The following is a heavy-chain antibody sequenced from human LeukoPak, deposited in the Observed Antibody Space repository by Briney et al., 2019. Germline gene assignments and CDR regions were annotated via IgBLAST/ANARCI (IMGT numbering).Heavy chain of an antibody. CDR2: IYTGGST. J-gene: IGHJ4*02. CDR3: ARGHYDSSGYYIGPFDY. V-gene: IGHV3-66*01. CDR1: GFTVSSNY. Sequence: SGGSLRLSCAASGFTVSSNYMSWVRQAPGKGLEWVSIIYTGGSTYYADSVKGRFTISRDNSKNTLYLQMNSLRAEDTAVYYCARGHYDSSGYYIGPFDYWGQGTLVTVFS. D-gene: IGHD3-22*01.